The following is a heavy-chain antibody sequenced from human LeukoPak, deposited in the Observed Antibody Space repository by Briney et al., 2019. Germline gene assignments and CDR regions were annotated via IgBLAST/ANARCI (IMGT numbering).Heavy chain of an antibody. Sequence: GGSLRLSCGGSEFTFDDYVIHRVRQGPGKGLERVAAMGGTSGSIAYAGSVKGRFNIFRDNAQSSLYLQMNSLRAEDTAFYYCARSSGSYDGYYGVEVWGQGTTVIVSS. CDR3: ARSSGSYDGYYGVEV. D-gene: IGHD6-19*01. V-gene: IGHV3-9*01. CDR2: MGGTSGSI. J-gene: IGHJ6*02. CDR1: EFTFDDYV.